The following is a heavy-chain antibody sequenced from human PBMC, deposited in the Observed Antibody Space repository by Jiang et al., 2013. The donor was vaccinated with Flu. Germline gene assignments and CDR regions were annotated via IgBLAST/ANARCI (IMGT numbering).Heavy chain of an antibody. CDR3: SRDQGVTITARLEHLY. CDR1: GYSFTTYS. J-gene: IGHJ4*02. Sequence: SGAEVKKPGASVKVSCKASGYSFTTYSISWVRQAPGQGLEWMGRVSPYNGDITYAQNFQGRVTMSIDTPTSTVYVELRSLRSDDTAVYYCSRDQGVTITARLEHLYWGQGTLVTVSS. D-gene: IGHD6-6*01. V-gene: IGHV1-18*01. CDR2: VSPYNGDI.